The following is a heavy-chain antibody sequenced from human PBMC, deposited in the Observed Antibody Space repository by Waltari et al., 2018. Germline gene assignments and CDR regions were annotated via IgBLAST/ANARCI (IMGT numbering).Heavy chain of an antibody. CDR3: ARAPRGNYLDYFDY. V-gene: IGHV6-1*01. CDR1: GASVSSNSAP. Sequence: QVQLQQSGPGLVKPSQPLSLTCAISGASVSSNSAPCNWIRPSQSRGLEWLGRTYYRSKWYNYYAVSVKSRITINPDTSKNQFSLQLNSVTPEDTAVYYCARAPRGNYLDYFDYWGQGTLVTVSS. CDR2: TYYRSKWYN. J-gene: IGHJ4*02. D-gene: IGHD1-7*01.